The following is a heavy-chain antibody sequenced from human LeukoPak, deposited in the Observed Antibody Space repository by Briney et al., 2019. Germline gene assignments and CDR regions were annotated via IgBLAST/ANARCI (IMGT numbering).Heavy chain of an antibody. CDR1: GFTFSSYA. Sequence: GGSLRLSCAASGFTFSSYAMSWVRQAPGKGLEWVSVIYSGGSTYYADSVKGRFTISRDNSKNTLYLQMNSLRAEDTAVYYCARGVGSGSRLRAGDYWGQGTLVTVSS. V-gene: IGHV3-53*01. D-gene: IGHD1-26*01. CDR3: ARGVGSGSRLRAGDY. CDR2: IYSGGST. J-gene: IGHJ4*02.